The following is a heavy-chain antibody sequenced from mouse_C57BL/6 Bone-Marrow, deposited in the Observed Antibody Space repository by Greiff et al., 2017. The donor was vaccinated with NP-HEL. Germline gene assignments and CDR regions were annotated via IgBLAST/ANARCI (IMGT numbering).Heavy chain of an antibody. CDR1: GFSLTSYG. Sequence: QVQLQQSGPGLVAPSQSLSITCTVSGFSLTSYGVHWVRQPPGKGLEWLVVIWSDGSTTYNSALKSRLSISKDNSKSQVFLKMNSLQTDDTAMYYCARLYYGYDEGYAMDYWGQGTSVTVSS. CDR3: ARLYYGYDEGYAMDY. V-gene: IGHV2-6*03. J-gene: IGHJ4*01. CDR2: IWSDGST. D-gene: IGHD2-2*01.